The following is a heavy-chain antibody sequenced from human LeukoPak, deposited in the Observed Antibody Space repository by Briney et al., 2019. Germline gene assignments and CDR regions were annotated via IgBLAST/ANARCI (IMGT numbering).Heavy chain of an antibody. Sequence: SETLSLTCTVSGGSISSSSYYWGLIRQPPGKGLEWIGSIYYSGSTYYNPSLKSRVTISVDTSKNQFSLKLSSVTAADTAVYYCARHYGDTYPSLVYYFDYWGQGTLVTVSS. V-gene: IGHV4-39*01. CDR2: IYYSGST. J-gene: IGHJ4*02. CDR1: GGSISSSSYY. D-gene: IGHD4-17*01. CDR3: ARHYGDTYPSLVYYFDY.